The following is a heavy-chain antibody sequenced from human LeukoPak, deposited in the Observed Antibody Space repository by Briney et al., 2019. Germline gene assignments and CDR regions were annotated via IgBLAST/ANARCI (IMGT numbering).Heavy chain of an antibody. D-gene: IGHD3-22*01. J-gene: IGHJ4*02. CDR3: ARTYYYDSSGYQGIDY. CDR1: GYTFTSYD. Sequence: GASVKVSCKASGYTFTSYDINWVRQATGQGLEWMGWMNPNSGNTGYAQKFQGRVTVTRNTSISTAYMELSSLRSEDTAVYYCARTYYYDSSGYQGIDYWGQGTLVTVSS. CDR2: MNPNSGNT. V-gene: IGHV1-8*01.